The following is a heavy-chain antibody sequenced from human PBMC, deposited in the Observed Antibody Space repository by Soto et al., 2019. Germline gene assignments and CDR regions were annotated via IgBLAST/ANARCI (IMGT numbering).Heavy chain of an antibody. D-gene: IGHD3-9*01. J-gene: IGHJ6*02. CDR1: GGSLSNYG. CDR3: ARGDATKIVVTTYYAMDV. Sequence: QVQLVQSGAAVKKPGSSVKVSCKASGGSLSNYGISWVRQAPGQGLEWMGGIIPVFGTAKYAPKFQGRVTITADESTSIVYMDVTSLRSEDTAVYYCARGDATKIVVTTYYAMDVWGQGTTVTVSS. V-gene: IGHV1-69*12. CDR2: IIPVFGTA.